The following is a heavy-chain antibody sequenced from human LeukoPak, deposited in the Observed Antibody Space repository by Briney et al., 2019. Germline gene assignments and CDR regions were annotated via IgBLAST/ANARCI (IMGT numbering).Heavy chain of an antibody. J-gene: IGHJ4*02. CDR1: GYTFTVYY. Sequence: ASVKVSCKASGYTFTVYYMHWVRQAPGQGLEWMGWINPNSGVTNSAQKFQGRVTMTRDTSISTAYMELSRLRSDDTAVYYCARGPRGYSYGPYYFDYWGQGTLVTVSS. D-gene: IGHD5-18*01. CDR2: INPNSGVT. CDR3: ARGPRGYSYGPYYFDY. V-gene: IGHV1-2*02.